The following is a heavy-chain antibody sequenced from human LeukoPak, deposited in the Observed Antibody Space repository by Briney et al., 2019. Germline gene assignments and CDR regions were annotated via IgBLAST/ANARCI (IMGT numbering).Heavy chain of an antibody. CDR3: ARARGSSWYRNWFDP. V-gene: IGHV4-34*01. CDR2: INHSGST. D-gene: IGHD6-13*01. Sequence: PSETLSLTCAVYGGSFSGYYWSWIRQPPGKGLEWIGEINHSGSTNYNPSLKSRVTISVDTSKNQFSMKLSSVTAADTAVYYCARARGSSWYRNWFDPWGQGTPVTVSS. CDR1: GGSFSGYY. J-gene: IGHJ5*02.